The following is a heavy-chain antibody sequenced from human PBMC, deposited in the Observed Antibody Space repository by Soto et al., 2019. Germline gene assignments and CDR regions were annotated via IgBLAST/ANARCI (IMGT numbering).Heavy chain of an antibody. J-gene: IGHJ6*02. CDR1: GFTFSSYG. Sequence: ESGGGVVQPGRSLRLSCAASGFTFSSYGMHWVRQAPGKGLEWVAVIWYDGSNKYYADSVKGRFTISRDNSKNTLYLQMNSLRAEDTAVYYCARGRKGYYYGMDVWGQGTTVTVSS. CDR3: ARGRKGYYYGMDV. CDR2: IWYDGSNK. V-gene: IGHV3-33*01.